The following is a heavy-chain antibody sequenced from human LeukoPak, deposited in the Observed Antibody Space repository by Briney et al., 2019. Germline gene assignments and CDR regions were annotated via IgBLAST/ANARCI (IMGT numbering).Heavy chain of an antibody. D-gene: IGHD2/OR15-2a*01. Sequence: GRSLRLSCAASGFTFSSYAMHWVRQAPGKGLEWVANIKQDGSEKYYADSMKGRFTISRDNAKNSLYLQINSLRAEDTAVYYCARVSSTWDFWGQGTLVTVSS. J-gene: IGHJ4*02. V-gene: IGHV3-7*01. CDR3: ARVSSTWDF. CDR2: IKQDGSEK. CDR1: GFTFSSYA.